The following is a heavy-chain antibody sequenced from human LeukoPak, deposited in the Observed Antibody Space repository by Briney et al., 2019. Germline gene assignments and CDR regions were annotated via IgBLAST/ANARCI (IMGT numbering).Heavy chain of an antibody. J-gene: IGHJ4*02. Sequence: SETLSLTCTVSGGSISSSSYYWGWIRQPPGKGLEWIGSIYYSGSPYYNPSLESPVTISGDTSKNQFSLDLGSVTAADTAVYYWARHSGGAYYTPLNNWGQGTLVTVSS. CDR1: GGSISSSSYY. D-gene: IGHD2-2*02. V-gene: IGHV4-39*01. CDR2: IYYSGSP. CDR3: ARHSGGAYYTPLNN.